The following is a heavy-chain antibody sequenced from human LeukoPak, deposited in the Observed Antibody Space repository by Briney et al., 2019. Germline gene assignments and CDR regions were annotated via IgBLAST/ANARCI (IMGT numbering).Heavy chain of an antibody. CDR3: VRNAGNSDYDS. V-gene: IGHV4-4*02. CDR2: IYHNGAT. CDR1: GGSISSSNW. D-gene: IGHD4-23*01. Sequence: SGTLSLTCAVSGGSISSSNWWSWVRQPPGKGLEWIGEIYHNGATNYKPSLKSRVTMSLDKSKNQFSLKLNSVTAADTAVYYCVRNAGNSDYDSWGQGTLVTVSS. J-gene: IGHJ4*02.